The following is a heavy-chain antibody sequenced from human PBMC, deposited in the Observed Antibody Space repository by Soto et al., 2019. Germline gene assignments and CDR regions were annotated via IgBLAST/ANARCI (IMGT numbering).Heavy chain of an antibody. CDR2: IRSSSSYI. D-gene: IGHD6-6*01. J-gene: IGHJ6*02. Sequence: EVQRVESGGGLVKPGGSLRLSCAASGFTFSSYSMNWVRQAPGKGLEWVSAIRSSSSYIYYEDSVKGRFTSSRDNAKNSLYLQMNSLRAEDTAVYYCARERVSSSSYYYYGMDVWGQGTTVTVSS. CDR1: GFTFSSYS. V-gene: IGHV3-21*01. CDR3: ARERVSSSSYYYYGMDV.